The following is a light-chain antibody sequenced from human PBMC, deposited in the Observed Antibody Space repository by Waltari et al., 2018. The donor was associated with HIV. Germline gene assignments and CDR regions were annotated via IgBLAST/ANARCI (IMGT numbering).Light chain of an antibody. J-gene: IGLJ2*01. CDR1: SGDVGYYNY. Sequence: QSALTQPASVSGFPGQSITISCTGTSGDVGYYNYVSWYQQHPGKAPKLIIFGVNKRPSGISDRFSGSKSGNTASLTISELQAEDGADYYCCAYVGSSSLTFGGGT. CDR2: GVN. CDR3: CAYVGSSSLT. V-gene: IGLV2-23*02.